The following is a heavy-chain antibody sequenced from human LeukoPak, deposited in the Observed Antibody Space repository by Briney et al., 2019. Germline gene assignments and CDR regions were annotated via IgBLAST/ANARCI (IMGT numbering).Heavy chain of an antibody. CDR3: ARLFYNGSGYWISDY. V-gene: IGHV4-59*01. CDR2: ITYTGST. CDR1: GGSISSYY. Sequence: PSETLSLTCTVSGGSISSYYWNWIRQAPGKGLDWIGFITYTGSTDYNPSLKSRVTMSLDTSKNQFSLKLSSVTAADTAVYYCARLFYNGSGYWISDYWGQGMLVTVSS. J-gene: IGHJ4*02. D-gene: IGHD3-22*01.